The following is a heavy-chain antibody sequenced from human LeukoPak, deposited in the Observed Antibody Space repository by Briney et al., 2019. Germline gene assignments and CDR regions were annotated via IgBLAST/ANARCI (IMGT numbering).Heavy chain of an antibody. CDR2: IRYDGNNK. V-gene: IGHV3-30*02. Sequence: GGSLRLSCAASGFTFRSYGMHWVRQAPGKGLEWVAFIRYDGNNKYYADSVKGRFTISRDNSKNTVYLQMNSLRAEDTAVYYCARELRLYYYDSSGYRSGDAFDIWGQGTMVTVSS. J-gene: IGHJ3*02. CDR1: GFTFRSYG. CDR3: ARELRLYYYDSSGYRSGDAFDI. D-gene: IGHD3-22*01.